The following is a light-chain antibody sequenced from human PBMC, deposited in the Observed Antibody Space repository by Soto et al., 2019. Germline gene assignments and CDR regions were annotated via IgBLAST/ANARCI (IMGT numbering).Light chain of an antibody. J-gene: IGKJ4*01. V-gene: IGKV3-15*01. CDR3: QQYNNFPLI. Sequence: LITQSPATLSVSPGDRTNFSCRASQNIRDNLAWYQHKAGRTPRLLIYGASTRAPSIPARFSGAGSGTQFSLTISNLQSEDFATYYCQQYNNFPLIFGGGTKVEIK. CDR1: QNIRDN. CDR2: GAS.